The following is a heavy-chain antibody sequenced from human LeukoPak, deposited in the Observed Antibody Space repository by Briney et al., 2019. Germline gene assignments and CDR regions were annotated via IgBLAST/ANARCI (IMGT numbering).Heavy chain of an antibody. D-gene: IGHD6-19*01. J-gene: IGHJ6*02. CDR1: GGSISSYY. V-gene: IGHV4-59*01. CDR2: IYYSGST. Sequence: SETLSLTCTVSGGSISSYYWSWIRQPPGKGLEWIGYIYYSGSTNYNPSLKSRVTKSVDTSKNQFSLKLSSVTAADTAVYYCAREPGIAVAGTSTTYYYYGMDVWGQGTTVTVSS. CDR3: AREPGIAVAGTSTTYYYYGMDV.